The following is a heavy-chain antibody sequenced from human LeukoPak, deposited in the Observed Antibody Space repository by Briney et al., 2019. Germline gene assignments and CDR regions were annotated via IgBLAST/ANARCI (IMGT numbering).Heavy chain of an antibody. D-gene: IGHD6-13*01. J-gene: IGHJ5*02. V-gene: IGHV4-39*07. CDR3: ARDVKQQLVRWFDP. CDR2: IYYSGST. CDR1: GGSISSSSYY. Sequence: PSETLSLTCTVSGGSISSSSYYWGWIRQPPGKGLERIGSIYYSGSTYYNPSLKNRVTISVDTSKNQFSLKLSSVTAADTAVYYCARDVKQQLVRWFDPWGQGTLVTVSS.